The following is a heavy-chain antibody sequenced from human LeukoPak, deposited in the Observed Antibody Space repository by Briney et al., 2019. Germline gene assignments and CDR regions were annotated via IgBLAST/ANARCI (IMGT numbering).Heavy chain of an antibody. Sequence: ASVKVSCKVSGYTLTELSMHWVRQAPGKGLEWMGGFDPEDGETIYAQKFQGRVTMTEDTSTDTAYMELSSLRSEDTAVYYCATDRGNWNYVAGSWFDPWGQGTLVTVSS. V-gene: IGHV1-24*01. J-gene: IGHJ5*02. CDR3: ATDRGNWNYVAGSWFDP. CDR1: GYTLTELS. D-gene: IGHD1-7*01. CDR2: FDPEDGET.